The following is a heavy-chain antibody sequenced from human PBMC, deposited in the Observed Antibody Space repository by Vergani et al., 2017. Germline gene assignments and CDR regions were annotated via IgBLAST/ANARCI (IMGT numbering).Heavy chain of an antibody. Sequence: EVQLVESGGGLVQPGRSLRLSCTASGFTFGDYAMSWFRQAPGKGLEWVSAISGSGGSTYYADSVKGRFTLSRDNSKNTLYMQMNSLRAEETAVYYCAKFARYFDWFSQAVAGIYYFDYWGQGTLVTVSS. CDR3: AKFARYFDWFSQAVAGIYYFDY. D-gene: IGHD3-9*01. V-gene: IGHV3-23*04. J-gene: IGHJ4*02. CDR1: GFTFGDYA. CDR2: ISGSGGST.